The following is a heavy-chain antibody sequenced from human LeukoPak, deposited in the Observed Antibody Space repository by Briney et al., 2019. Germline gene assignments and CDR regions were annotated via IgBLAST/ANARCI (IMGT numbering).Heavy chain of an antibody. CDR1: GYTFTSYG. V-gene: IGHV1-18*01. Sequence: ASVKVSCKAAGYTFTSYGISWVRQAPGQGLEWMGWISAYNGNTNYAQNLQGRVTMTTDTSTRTAYMELRSLRSDDTAVYYCARDEKEQWQAGRFDYWGQGTLVTVSS. J-gene: IGHJ4*02. D-gene: IGHD6-19*01. CDR2: ISAYNGNT. CDR3: ARDEKEQWQAGRFDY.